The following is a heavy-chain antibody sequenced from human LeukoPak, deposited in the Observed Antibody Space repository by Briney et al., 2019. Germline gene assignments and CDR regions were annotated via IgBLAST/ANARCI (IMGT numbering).Heavy chain of an antibody. Sequence: SETLSLTCTVSGGSISSYYWSWIRQPPGKGLEWIGYIYTSGSTNYNPSLKSRVTISVDTSKNQFSLKLSSVTAADTAVYYCARHSHELERPLDDWLDPWGQGTLVTVSS. CDR1: GGSISSYY. CDR2: IYTSGST. J-gene: IGHJ5*02. CDR3: ARHSHELERPLDDWLDP. D-gene: IGHD1-1*01. V-gene: IGHV4-4*09.